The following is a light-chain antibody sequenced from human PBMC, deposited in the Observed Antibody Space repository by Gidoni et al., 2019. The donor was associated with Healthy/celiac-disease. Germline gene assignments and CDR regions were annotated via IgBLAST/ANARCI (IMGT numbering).Light chain of an antibody. CDR1: QSVSSSY. CDR3: QQQGT. CDR2: GAS. V-gene: IGKV3-20*01. J-gene: IGKJ1*01. Sequence: EIVFTQSPGTLSLPPGERATLSCRASQSVSSSYLAWYQQKPGQAPRLLIYGASSRATGIPDRFSGSGSGTDFTLTISRLEPEDFAVYYCQQQGTFGQGTKVEIK.